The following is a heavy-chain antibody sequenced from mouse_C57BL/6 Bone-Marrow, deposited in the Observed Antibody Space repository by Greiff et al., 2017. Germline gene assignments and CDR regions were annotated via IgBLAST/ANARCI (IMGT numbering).Heavy chain of an antibody. J-gene: IGHJ3*01. V-gene: IGHV1-18*01. CDR2: INPNNGGT. CDR1: GYTFTDYN. Sequence: EVQGVESGPELVKPGASVKIPCKASGYTFTDYNMDWVKQSHGKSLEWIGDINPNNGGTIYNQKFKGKATLTVDKSSSTAYMELRSLTSEDTAVYYCARKDYSNYPAWFAYWGQGTLVTVSA. D-gene: IGHD2-5*01. CDR3: ARKDYSNYPAWFAY.